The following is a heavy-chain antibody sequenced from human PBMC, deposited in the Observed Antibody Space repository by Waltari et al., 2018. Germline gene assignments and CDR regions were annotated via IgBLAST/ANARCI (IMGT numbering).Heavy chain of an antibody. V-gene: IGHV3-7*01. J-gene: IGHJ4*02. CDR3: ARGVTGDSYAWGPLDY. CDR1: GFTFSSYY. D-gene: IGHD5-18*01. CDR2: RKQEGRET. Sequence: EVRLVESGGDLVQPGGSLRLSCAASGFTFSSYYMSWVRQAPGKGLEWVANRKQEGRETYYVDSVKGRFTISRDNAKNSLYLQMNNLRAEDTAVYYCARGVTGDSYAWGPLDYWGQGTLVTVSS.